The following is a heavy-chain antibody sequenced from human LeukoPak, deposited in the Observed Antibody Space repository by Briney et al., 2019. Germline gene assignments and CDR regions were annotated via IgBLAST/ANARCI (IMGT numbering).Heavy chain of an antibody. V-gene: IGHV4-59*01. Sequence: KPSETLSLTCTVSGGSISSYYWSWIRQPPGKGLEWIGYIYYSGSTNYNPSLRSRVTISVDTSKNQFSLKLSSVTAADTAVYYCARGSGWSAGVVDYWGQGTLVTVSS. CDR2: IYYSGST. CDR1: GGSISSYY. CDR3: ARGSGWSAGVVDY. J-gene: IGHJ4*02. D-gene: IGHD3-22*01.